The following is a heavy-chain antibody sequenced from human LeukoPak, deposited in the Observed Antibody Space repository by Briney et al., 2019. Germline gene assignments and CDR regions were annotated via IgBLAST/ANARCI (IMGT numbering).Heavy chain of an antibody. CDR1: GGTFSSYA. D-gene: IGHD3-22*01. CDR2: IIPIFGTA. V-gene: IGHV1-69*13. Sequence: SVKVSCKASGGTFSSYAISWVRQAPGQGLEWMGGIIPIFGTANYAQKFQGRVTITADESTSTAYMELSSLRSEDTAAYYCARDYYGPPDAFDIWGQGTMVTVSS. J-gene: IGHJ3*02. CDR3: ARDYYGPPDAFDI.